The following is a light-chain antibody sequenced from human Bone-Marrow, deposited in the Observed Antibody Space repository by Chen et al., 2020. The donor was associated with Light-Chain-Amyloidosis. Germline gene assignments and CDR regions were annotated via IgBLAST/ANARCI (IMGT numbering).Light chain of an antibody. J-gene: IGLJ1*01. CDR2: DDT. V-gene: IGLV1-40*01. CDR1: SSNIGAGYN. Sequence: QSVLTQPPSVSGAPGQRVTISCTGTSSNIGAGYNVHWYQHLPGRAPKLLIHDDTNRPSGVPDRFSASKSGTSASLAITGLPAEDEADYYCQSYDNSLSGFYVFGTGTQVSVL. CDR3: QSYDNSLSGFYV.